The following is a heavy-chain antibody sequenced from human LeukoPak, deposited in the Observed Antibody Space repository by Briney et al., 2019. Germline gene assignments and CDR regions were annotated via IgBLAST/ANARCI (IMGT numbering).Heavy chain of an antibody. V-gene: IGHV4-59*08. Sequence: SETLSLTCTVSGVSINSYSCSWIRQPPGKGLEWIGYIYDTGSTNYNPSLKSRVTISVDTSENQFSLKLSSVTAADTAVYYCARLKDWYNSGQNKRFDPWGQGTLVTVSS. CDR2: IYDTGST. CDR1: GVSINSYS. J-gene: IGHJ5*02. D-gene: IGHD6-19*01. CDR3: ARLKDWYNSGQNKRFDP.